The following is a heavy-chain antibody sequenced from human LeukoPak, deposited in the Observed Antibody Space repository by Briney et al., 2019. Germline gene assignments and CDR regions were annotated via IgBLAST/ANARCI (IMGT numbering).Heavy chain of an antibody. J-gene: IGHJ4*02. CDR2: INHSGST. Sequence: SETLSLTCAVYGGSFSGYYWSWIRPPPGKGPEWIGEINHSGSTNYNPSLKSRVTISVDTSKNQFPLKLSSVTAADTAVYYCARGLRVRGPDYWGQGTLVTVSS. CDR1: GGSFSGYY. V-gene: IGHV4-34*01. D-gene: IGHD3-10*01. CDR3: ARGLRVRGPDY.